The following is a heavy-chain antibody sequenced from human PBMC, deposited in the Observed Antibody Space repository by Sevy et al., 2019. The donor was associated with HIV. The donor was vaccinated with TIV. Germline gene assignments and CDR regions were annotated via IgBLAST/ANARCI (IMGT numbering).Heavy chain of an antibody. CDR2: ISSSSSYI. CDR3: VRDGLASATDFDY. D-gene: IGHD2-15*01. Sequence: GGSLRLSCAASGFTFSSYSMNWVRQAPGKGLEWVSSISSSSSYIYYADSVKGRFTISRDNAKNSLYLQMDSLRAEDTAVYYCVRDGLASATDFDYWGQGTLVTVSS. V-gene: IGHV3-21*01. CDR1: GFTFSSYS. J-gene: IGHJ4*02.